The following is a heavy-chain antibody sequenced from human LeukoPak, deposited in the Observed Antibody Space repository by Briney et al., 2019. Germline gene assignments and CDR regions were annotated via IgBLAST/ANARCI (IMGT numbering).Heavy chain of an antibody. D-gene: IGHD3-10*01. Sequence: GASVKVSCKAAGYTFNRHGITWVRQAPGQGLEWMGWINPYNGNTDYAQKFQGRVTMTRDTSISTAYMELSRLRSDDTAVYYCARRDLVRGVIGAFDIWGQGTMVTVSS. CDR2: INPYNGNT. CDR3: ARRDLVRGVIGAFDI. V-gene: IGHV1-18*01. J-gene: IGHJ3*02. CDR1: GYTFNRHG.